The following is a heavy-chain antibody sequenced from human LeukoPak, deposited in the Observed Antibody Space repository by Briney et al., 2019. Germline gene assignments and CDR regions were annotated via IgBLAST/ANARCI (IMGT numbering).Heavy chain of an antibody. Sequence: GGSLRLSCAASGFTFSSYVMTWVRQAPGKGLEWVSGISGSGGSSSRADSVKGRFTISRDNSKNTLYLQMTSLRAEDTAVYYCAKDVTAEAPPSWFDYWGQGTPVTVSS. CDR2: ISGSGGSS. J-gene: IGHJ4*02. D-gene: IGHD2-21*02. V-gene: IGHV3-23*01. CDR1: GFTFSSYV. CDR3: AKDVTAEAPPSWFDY.